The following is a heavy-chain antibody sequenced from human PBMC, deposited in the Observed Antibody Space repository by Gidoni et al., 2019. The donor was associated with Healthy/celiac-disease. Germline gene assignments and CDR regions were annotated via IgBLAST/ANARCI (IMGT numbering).Heavy chain of an antibody. Sequence: QVQLVESGGGVVQPGRSLSLSCAASGFTFSSYAMHWVRQAPGKGLEWVAGISYDGSNKYYADSVKGRFTISRDNSKNTLYLQMNSLRAEDTAVYYCARGGVVVVAATDYWGQGTLVTVSS. V-gene: IGHV3-30-3*01. CDR2: ISYDGSNK. CDR1: GFTFSSYA. CDR3: ARGGVVVVAATDY. D-gene: IGHD2-15*01. J-gene: IGHJ4*02.